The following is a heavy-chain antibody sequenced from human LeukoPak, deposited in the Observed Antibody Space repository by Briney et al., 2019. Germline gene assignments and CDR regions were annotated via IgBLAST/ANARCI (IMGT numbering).Heavy chain of an antibody. CDR3: AKDRPGFYGDFDY. CDR2: ISDSGST. V-gene: IGHV3-23*01. D-gene: IGHD4/OR15-4a*01. Sequence: GGSLRLSCAASGFTFSRYGMSWVRQAPGKGLEWVSTISDSGSTYYADSVKGRFTISRDNSKYTLYLQMSSLRVEDTAVYYCAKDRPGFYGDFDYWGQGTLVTVSS. J-gene: IGHJ4*02. CDR1: GFTFSRYG.